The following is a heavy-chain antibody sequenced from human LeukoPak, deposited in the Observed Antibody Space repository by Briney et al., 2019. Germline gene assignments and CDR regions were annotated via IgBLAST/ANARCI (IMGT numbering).Heavy chain of an antibody. D-gene: IGHD6-13*01. Sequence: PGGSLRLSCAASGFTVSSNYMSWVRQAPGKGLEWVSVIYSGGSTYYADSVKGRFTISRDNSKNTLYLQMNSLRSDDTAVYYCARDPTSEQLVPNWFDPWGQGTLVTVSS. CDR2: IYSGGST. CDR3: ARDPTSEQLVPNWFDP. CDR1: GFTVSSNY. V-gene: IGHV3-53*05. J-gene: IGHJ5*02.